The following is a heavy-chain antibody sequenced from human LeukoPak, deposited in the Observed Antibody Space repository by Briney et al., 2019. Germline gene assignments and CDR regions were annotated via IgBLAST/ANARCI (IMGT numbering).Heavy chain of an antibody. CDR2: ISGSGDST. CDR1: GFTFSNYA. Sequence: GGSLRLSCAASGFTFSNYAMSWVRQAPGKGLEWVSSISGSGDSTYYADSVKGRFTISRDNSKNTLYLQMNSLRAEDTAVHYCARGNRAESSYALDYWGQGTLVTVSS. D-gene: IGHD2/OR15-2a*01. J-gene: IGHJ4*02. V-gene: IGHV3-23*01. CDR3: ARGNRAESSYALDY.